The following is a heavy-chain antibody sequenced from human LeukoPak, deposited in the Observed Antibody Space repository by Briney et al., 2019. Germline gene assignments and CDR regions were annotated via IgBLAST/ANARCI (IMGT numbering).Heavy chain of an antibody. CDR3: ARELKVGNTGYYFDY. D-gene: IGHD2/OR15-2a*01. J-gene: IGHJ4*02. CDR2: IYYSGST. CDR1: SGSISDYY. Sequence: SETLSLTCTVSSGSISDYYWSWLRQPPGKGLEWIGYIYYSGSTNYNPSLKSRVTILVDMSKNQFSLKMSSVTAADTAVYYCARELKVGNTGYYFDYWGQGTLVTVSS. V-gene: IGHV4-59*01.